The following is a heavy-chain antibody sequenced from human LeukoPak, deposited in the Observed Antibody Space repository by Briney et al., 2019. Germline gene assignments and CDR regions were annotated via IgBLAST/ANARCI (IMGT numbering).Heavy chain of an antibody. CDR2: IHYTGST. V-gene: IGHV4-39*01. CDR1: GDSISSSSYY. D-gene: IGHD3-10*01. CDR3: ARVSRGGSGSGAFDI. J-gene: IGHJ3*02. Sequence: PSETLSLTCTVSGDSISSSSYYWVWLRQPPGKGLEWIATIHYTGSTYYNPSLKSRVTISVDTSKNQFSLKLTSVTAADTAVYYCARVSRGGSGSGAFDIWGQGTMVTVSS.